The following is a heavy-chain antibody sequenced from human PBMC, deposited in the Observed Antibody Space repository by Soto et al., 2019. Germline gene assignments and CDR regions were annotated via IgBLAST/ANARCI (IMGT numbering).Heavy chain of an antibody. Sequence: LRLSCVASGFTFENYAMSWVRQAPGKGLEWVSAISGSGGTTYYSDSVKGRFTISRDNSKNTVYLQMNDLRVEDAAEYFCAKDSWAIFGVPAGEYYAMDVWGQGTTVTVSS. V-gene: IGHV3-23*01. D-gene: IGHD3-3*01. CDR1: GFTFENYA. CDR3: AKDSWAIFGVPAGEYYAMDV. CDR2: ISGSGGTT. J-gene: IGHJ6*02.